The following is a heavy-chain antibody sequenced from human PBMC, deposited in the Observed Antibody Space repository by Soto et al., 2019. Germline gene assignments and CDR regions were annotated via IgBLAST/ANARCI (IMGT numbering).Heavy chain of an antibody. CDR2: ISYDGSNK. V-gene: IGHV3-30-3*01. J-gene: IGHJ4*02. Sequence: GGSLRLSCAASGFTFSSYAMHWVRQAPGKGLEWVAVISYDGSNKYYADSVKGRFTISRDNSKNTQYLQMNSLRAEDTAVYYCARDRTIFGVVTNVFDYWGQGTLVTVSS. CDR1: GFTFSSYA. CDR3: ARDRTIFGVVTNVFDY. D-gene: IGHD3-3*01.